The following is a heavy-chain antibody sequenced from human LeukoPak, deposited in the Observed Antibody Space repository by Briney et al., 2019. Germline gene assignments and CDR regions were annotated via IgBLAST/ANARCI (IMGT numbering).Heavy chain of an antibody. CDR1: GGSISSYY. V-gene: IGHV4-59*01. Sequence: SETLSLTCTVSGGSISSYYWSWIRQPPGKGLEWIGYIYYSGSTNYNPSLKSRVTISVDTSKNQFSLKLSSVTAADTAVYYCARGGWYSSSIGFDYWGQGTLVTVSS. CDR3: ARGGWYSSSIGFDY. D-gene: IGHD6-6*01. J-gene: IGHJ4*02. CDR2: IYYSGST.